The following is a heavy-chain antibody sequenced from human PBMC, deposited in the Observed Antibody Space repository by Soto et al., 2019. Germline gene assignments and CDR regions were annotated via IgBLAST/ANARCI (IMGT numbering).Heavy chain of an antibody. CDR3: ARDWFSGAFDI. CDR1: GGSISSGGYS. D-gene: IGHD3-10*01. J-gene: IGHJ3*02. CDR2: IYHSGST. V-gene: IGHV4-30-2*01. Sequence: SETLSLTCAVSGGSISSGGYSWSWIRQPPGKGLEWIGYIYHSGSTHYNPSLKSRVTISVDTSKNQFSPKLSSVTAADTAVYYCARDWFSGAFDIWGQGTMVTVSS.